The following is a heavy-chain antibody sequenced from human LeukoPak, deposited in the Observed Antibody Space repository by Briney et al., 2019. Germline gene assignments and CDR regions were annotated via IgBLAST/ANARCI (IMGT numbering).Heavy chain of an antibody. J-gene: IGHJ5*02. V-gene: IGHV1-2*02. Sequence: GASVKVSCKTSGYSFTDYYIHWVRQAPGQGLEWMGWINPKSGRTSSARKFPGRVTMTRDPSISTVYMDMAWLTSDDTAIYFCARADFVDAGPYLIGPWGQGTLVTVSS. D-gene: IGHD3-3*01. CDR2: INPKSGRT. CDR1: GYSFTDYY. CDR3: ARADFVDAGPYLIGP.